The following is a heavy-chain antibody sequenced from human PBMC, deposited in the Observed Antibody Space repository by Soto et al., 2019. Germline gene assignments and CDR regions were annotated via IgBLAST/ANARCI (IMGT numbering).Heavy chain of an antibody. Sequence: GGSLRLSCAASGFTFSNYWMSWVRQAPGKGLEWVANIKEDGSEKYYVDSVKGRFTISRDNAKNSVYLQMNSLRAEDTAVYYRARYCSGGSCFNYWGQGTLVTVSS. CDR1: GFTFSNYW. CDR3: ARYCSGGSCFNY. CDR2: IKEDGSEK. D-gene: IGHD2-15*01. V-gene: IGHV3-7*03. J-gene: IGHJ4*02.